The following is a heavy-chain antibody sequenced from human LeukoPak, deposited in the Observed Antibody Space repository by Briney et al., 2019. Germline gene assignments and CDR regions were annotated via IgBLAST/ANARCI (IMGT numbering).Heavy chain of an antibody. CDR3: ARDFERRGSSSVDY. CDR1: GFTFSSYE. J-gene: IGHJ4*02. V-gene: IGHV3-48*03. Sequence: PGGSLRLSCAASGFTFSSYEMNWVRQAPGKGLEWVSYISGSGSTKYYADSVKGRFTISRDNAKNSLYLQMNSLRAEDTAVYYCARDFERRGSSSVDYWGQGTLVTVSS. D-gene: IGHD6-6*01. CDR2: ISGSGSTK.